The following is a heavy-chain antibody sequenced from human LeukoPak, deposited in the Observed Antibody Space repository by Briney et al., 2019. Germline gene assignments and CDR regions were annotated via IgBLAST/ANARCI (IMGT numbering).Heavy chain of an antibody. CDR1: GGSISSYY. J-gene: IGHJ1*01. D-gene: IGHD4-17*01. CDR2: IYYSGST. CDR3: AIEDNYGDYYFQH. V-gene: IGHV4-59*01. Sequence: SETLSLTCTVSGGSISSYYWSWIRQPPGKGLEWIGYIYYSGSTNYNPSLKSRVTISVDTSKNQFSLKLSSVTAADTAVYYCAIEDNYGDYYFQHWGQGTLVTVSS.